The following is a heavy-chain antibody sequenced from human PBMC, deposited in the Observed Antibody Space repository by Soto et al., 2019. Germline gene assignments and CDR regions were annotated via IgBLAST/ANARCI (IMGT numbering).Heavy chain of an antibody. CDR3: AKVLTMIVVVGSFDY. CDR1: GGTFRSYG. D-gene: IGHD3-22*01. J-gene: IGHJ4*02. CDR2: ISGSGGST. Sequence: GGSLILCCAAAGGTFRSYGVSWVRPTQGKGLEWVSAISGSGGSTYYADSVKGRFTISRDNSKNTLYLQMNSLRAEDTAVYYCAKVLTMIVVVGSFDYWGQAT. V-gene: IGHV3-23*01.